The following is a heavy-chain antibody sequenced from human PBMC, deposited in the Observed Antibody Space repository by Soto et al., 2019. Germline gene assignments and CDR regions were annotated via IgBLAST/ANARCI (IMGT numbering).Heavy chain of an antibody. V-gene: IGHV4-59*08. D-gene: IGHD6-13*01. CDR1: GGSISGYY. CDR3: ARHASCSSSWLDY. Sequence: PSETLSLTCTVSGGSISGYYWSWIRQPPGKGLEWIGYMYNTGSTVYNPSFKSRVTISVDTSKNQFSLKLSSVTAADTAVYYCARHASCSSSWLDYWGQGTLVTVSS. CDR2: MYNTGST. J-gene: IGHJ4*02.